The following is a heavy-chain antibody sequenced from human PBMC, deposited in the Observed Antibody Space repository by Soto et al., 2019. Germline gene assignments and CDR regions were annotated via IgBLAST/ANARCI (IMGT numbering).Heavy chain of an antibody. CDR2: INHSGST. Sequence: QVQLQQWGAGLLKPSETLSLTCAVYGGSFSGYYWSWIRQPPGKGLGGNGEINHSGSTNYNPSPKSRVTMSADTSKGQFSLKLSAVTAADTAVYYCARGRCSATYCYSNFDSWGQGTLVTVSS. D-gene: IGHD2-15*01. J-gene: IGHJ4*02. CDR3: ARGRCSATYCYSNFDS. CDR1: GGSFSGYY. V-gene: IGHV4-34*01.